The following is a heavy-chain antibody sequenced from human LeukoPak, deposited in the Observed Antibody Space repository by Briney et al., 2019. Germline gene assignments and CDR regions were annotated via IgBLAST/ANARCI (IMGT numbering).Heavy chain of an antibody. D-gene: IGHD6-13*01. V-gene: IGHV3-33*01. Sequence: PGGSLRLSCAASGFTFSSYGMHWVRQAPVKGLEWVAVIWYDGSNKYYADSVKGRFTISRDNSKNTLYLQMNILRAEDTAVYYCARWGSTPQQLVPIFDYWGQGTLVTVSS. CDR1: GFTFSSYG. CDR3: ARWGSTPQQLVPIFDY. CDR2: IWYDGSNK. J-gene: IGHJ4*02.